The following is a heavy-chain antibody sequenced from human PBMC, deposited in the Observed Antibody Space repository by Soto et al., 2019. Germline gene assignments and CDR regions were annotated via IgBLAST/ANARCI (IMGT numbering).Heavy chain of an antibody. D-gene: IGHD6-19*01. CDR1: GGSINRDDHY. J-gene: IGHJ5*02. Sequence: PSETLSLTCSVSGGSINRDDHYWTWIRQPPGKGLEWIGSIYKRGTTNYYPSLKSRITVPIDTSKNHFSPNLTSVPATHTALYSGARQSRGGSWFAPWGPGTPVTASS. CDR2: IYKRGTT. V-gene: IGHV4-30-4*01. CDR3: ARQSRGGSWFAP.